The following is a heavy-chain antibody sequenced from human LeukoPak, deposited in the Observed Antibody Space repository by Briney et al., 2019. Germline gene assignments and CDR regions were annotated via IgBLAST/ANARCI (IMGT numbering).Heavy chain of an antibody. CDR3: ARHPPVPLFENGMEV. Sequence: PSETLSLTCTVSGVSITPNFWSWVRQPPGKGLEWIGYIYYTGSTIYNPSVKSRVTISVDTSKNQFSLRLSSVTAADTAMYYCARHPPVPLFENGMEVWGQGTTVTVSS. V-gene: IGHV4-59*08. J-gene: IGHJ6*02. CDR1: GVSITPNF. CDR2: IYYTGST.